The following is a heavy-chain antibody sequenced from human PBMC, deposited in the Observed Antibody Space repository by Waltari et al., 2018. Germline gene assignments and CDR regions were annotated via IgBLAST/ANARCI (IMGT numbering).Heavy chain of an antibody. J-gene: IGHJ3*02. CDR2: INHSGST. Sequence: QVQLQQWGAGLLKPSETLSLTCAVYGGSFSGYYWRWIRQPPGKGLEWIGEINHSGSTNYNPSLKSRVTISVDTSKNQFSLKLSSVTAADTAVYYCARGTEWELLKAFDIWGQGTMVTVSS. D-gene: IGHD1-26*01. V-gene: IGHV4-34*01. CDR3: ARGTEWELLKAFDI. CDR1: GGSFSGYY.